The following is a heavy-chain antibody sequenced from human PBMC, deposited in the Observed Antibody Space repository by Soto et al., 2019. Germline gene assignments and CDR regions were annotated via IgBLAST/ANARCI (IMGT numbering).Heavy chain of an antibody. Sequence: PSETLSLTCTVSGGSISSSSYYWGWIRQPPGKGLEWIGSIYYSGSTYYNPSLKSRVTISVDTSKNQFSLKPSSVTAADTAVYYCARDRMGRFGISSNWFDPWGQGTLVTVSS. CDR3: ARDRMGRFGISSNWFDP. D-gene: IGHD3-3*01. V-gene: IGHV4-39*02. CDR1: GGSISSSSYY. CDR2: IYYSGST. J-gene: IGHJ5*02.